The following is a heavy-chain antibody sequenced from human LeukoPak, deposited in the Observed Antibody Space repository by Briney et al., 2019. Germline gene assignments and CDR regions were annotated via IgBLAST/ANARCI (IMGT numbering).Heavy chain of an antibody. CDR3: ARDRTVTTSKYYYYYYMDV. CDR2: INPSGGST. D-gene: IGHD4-17*01. CDR1: GYTFTGYY. J-gene: IGHJ6*03. V-gene: IGHV1-46*01. Sequence: ASVKVSCKAFGYTFTGYYMHWVRQAPGQGLEWMGIINPSGGSTSYAQKFQGRVTMTRDMSTSTVYMELSSLRSEDTAVYYCARDRTVTTSKYYYYYYMDVWGKGTTVTVSS.